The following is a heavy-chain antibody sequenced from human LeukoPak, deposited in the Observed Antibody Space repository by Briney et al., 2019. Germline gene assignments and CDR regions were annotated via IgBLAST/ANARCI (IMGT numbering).Heavy chain of an antibody. J-gene: IGHJ4*02. D-gene: IGHD3-3*01. V-gene: IGHV3-23*01. CDR3: AKGSTRFRGFFDY. CDR2: ISGSGGST. CDR1: GFTFSSYA. Sequence: GGSLRLSCAASGFTFSSYAMSWVRQAPGKGLEGVSAISGSGGSTYYADSVKGRFTIARDNSKNTLYLQMNSLRAEDTAVYYCAKGSTRFRGFFDYWGQGTLVTVSS.